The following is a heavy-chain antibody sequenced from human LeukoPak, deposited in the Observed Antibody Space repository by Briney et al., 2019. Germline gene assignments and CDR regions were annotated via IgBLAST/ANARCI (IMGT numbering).Heavy chain of an antibody. V-gene: IGHV3-7*01. CDR3: ARGTIAAPGTDY. Sequence: AGGSPRLSCAASGFTFSGYWMHWVRQAPGKGLEWVANLKQDGSEKHFADSVKGRFTISRDNAENSLYLQMNSLRAEDTAMYYCARGTIAAPGTDYWGQGTLVTVSS. CDR2: LKQDGSEK. J-gene: IGHJ4*02. CDR1: GFTFSGYW. D-gene: IGHD6-13*01.